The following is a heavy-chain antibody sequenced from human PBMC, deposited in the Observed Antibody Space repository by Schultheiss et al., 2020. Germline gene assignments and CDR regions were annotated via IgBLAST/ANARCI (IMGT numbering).Heavy chain of an antibody. J-gene: IGHJ2*01. CDR2: ISPSGGGT. CDR1: GGTFSSYA. Sequence: ASVKVSCKASGGTFSSYAISWVRQAPGQGLEWMAIISPSGGGTTYAQKFQGRITVTRDTSISTAYMELRSLRSDDTAVYYCARESSSSSDWYFDLWGQGTPVTVSS. V-gene: IGHV1-46*01. CDR3: ARESSSSSDWYFDL. D-gene: IGHD6-6*01.